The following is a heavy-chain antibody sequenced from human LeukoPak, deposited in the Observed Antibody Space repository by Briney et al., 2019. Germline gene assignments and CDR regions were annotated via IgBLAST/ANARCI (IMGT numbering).Heavy chain of an antibody. CDR1: GFTFSSYW. CDR2: ISGSGGST. Sequence: TGGSLRLSCAASGFTFSSYWMSWVRQAPGKGLEWVSAISGSGGSTYYADSVKGRFTISRDNSKNTLYLQMNSLRAEDTAVYYCARDMTTVTSVYYYYYYMDVWGKGTTVTVSS. CDR3: ARDMTTVTSVYYYYYYMDV. J-gene: IGHJ6*03. V-gene: IGHV3-23*01. D-gene: IGHD4-17*01.